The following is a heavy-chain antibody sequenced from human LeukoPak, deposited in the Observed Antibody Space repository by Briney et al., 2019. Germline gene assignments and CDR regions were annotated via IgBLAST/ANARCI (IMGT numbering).Heavy chain of an antibody. J-gene: IGHJ4*02. Sequence: PSETLSLTCTVSGGSISSGDYYWSWIRQPPGRGLEWIGYIYYSGSTYYNPSLKSRVTISVDTSKNQFSLKLSSVTAADTAVYYCARGVVKWFGELFITQATDYWGLGTLVTVSS. CDR2: IYYSGST. V-gene: IGHV4-30-4*01. CDR3: ARGVVKWFGELFITQATDY. CDR1: GGSISSGDYY. D-gene: IGHD3-10*01.